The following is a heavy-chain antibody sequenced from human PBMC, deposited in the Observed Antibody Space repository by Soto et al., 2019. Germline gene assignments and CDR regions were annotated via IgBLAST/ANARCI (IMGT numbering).Heavy chain of an antibody. CDR3: ARDHPTKGMDV. Sequence: QVQLVQSGAEVKKPGSSVKVSCKASGGTFSSYAISWVRQAPGQGLEWMGLIIPISGTANYAQKFQGRVTNTADESTSTAHMELSSLRSDDTAVYYGARDHPTKGMDVWGQGTTVTVSS. D-gene: IGHD2-8*01. J-gene: IGHJ6*02. CDR2: IIPISGTA. CDR1: GGTFSSYA. V-gene: IGHV1-69*12.